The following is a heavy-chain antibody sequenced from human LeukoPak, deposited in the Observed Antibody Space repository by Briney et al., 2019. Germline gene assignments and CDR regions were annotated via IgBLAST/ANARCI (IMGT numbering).Heavy chain of an antibody. CDR2: IIPILGIA. CDR1: GYTFTSYA. J-gene: IGHJ4*02. V-gene: IGHV1-69*04. D-gene: IGHD2-21*02. Sequence: GASVKVSCKASGYTFTSYAISWVRQAPGQGLEWMGRIIPILGIANYAQKFQGRVTITADKSTSTAYMELSSLRSEDTAVYYCARSSKRVVVTTPYYLDYWGQGTLVTVSS. CDR3: ARSSKRVVVTTPYYLDY.